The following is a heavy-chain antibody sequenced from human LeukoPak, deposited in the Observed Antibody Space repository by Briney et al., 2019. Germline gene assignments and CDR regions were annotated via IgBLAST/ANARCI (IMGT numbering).Heavy chain of an antibody. D-gene: IGHD5-24*01. Sequence: PSETLSLTCTVSGGSINSYYWSWIRQPPGKGLEWIGYIHYGGSTNYNPSLKSRVTISVDTSKNQFSLKLSSVTAADTAVYYCARRGDGYPYYFDYWGQGTLVTVSS. CDR2: IHYGGST. CDR3: ARRGDGYPYYFDY. J-gene: IGHJ4*02. CDR1: GGSINSYY. V-gene: IGHV4-59*08.